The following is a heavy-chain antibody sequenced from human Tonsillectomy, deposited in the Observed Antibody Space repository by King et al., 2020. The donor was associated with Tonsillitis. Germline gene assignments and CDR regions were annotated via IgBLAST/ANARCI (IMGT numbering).Heavy chain of an antibody. J-gene: IGHJ6*03. Sequence: QVQLVESGAEVKKPGSSVKVSCKASGGTFSNYAFSWVRQAPGQGLEWMGRIIPILDITNYAQKFQGRVTISAVKSTSTAYMELSSLRSEDTAVYYCARHSGYCSCGSCYGFYYYYMDVWGKGTAVTVSS. V-gene: IGHV1-69*09. CDR2: IIPILDIT. CDR1: GGTFSNYA. D-gene: IGHD2-15*01. CDR3: ARHSGYCSCGSCYGFYYYYMDV.